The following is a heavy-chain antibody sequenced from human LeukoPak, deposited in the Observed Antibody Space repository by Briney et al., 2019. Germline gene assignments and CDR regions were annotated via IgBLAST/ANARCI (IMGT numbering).Heavy chain of an antibody. CDR2: ISGSGGST. J-gene: IGHJ3*02. CDR1: GFTFSSYA. CDR3: AKVHDMRTGAFDI. D-gene: IGHD3/OR15-3a*01. V-gene: IGHV3-23*01. Sequence: GSPRLSCAASGFTFSSYAMSWVRQAPGRGLEWVSAISGSGGSTYYADSVKGRFTISRDNSKNMLYLQMNSLRAEDTAVYYCAKVHDMRTGAFDIWGQGTMVTVSS.